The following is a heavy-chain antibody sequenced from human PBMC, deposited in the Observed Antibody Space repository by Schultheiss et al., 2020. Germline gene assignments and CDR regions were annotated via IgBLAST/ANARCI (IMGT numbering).Heavy chain of an antibody. CDR1: GFTFSSYE. V-gene: IGHV3-48*03. CDR3: ARCRGSVLVIAREYYFDY. J-gene: IGHJ4*02. CDR2: ISSDGNTI. D-gene: IGHD2-21*01. Sequence: GGSLRLSCVASGFTFSSYEMNWVRQAPGKGLEWLAYISSDGNTIYYADSVEGRFTISRDNAKNSLYVQMNNLRADDTAVYYCARCRGSVLVIAREYYFDYWGQGTLVTVSS.